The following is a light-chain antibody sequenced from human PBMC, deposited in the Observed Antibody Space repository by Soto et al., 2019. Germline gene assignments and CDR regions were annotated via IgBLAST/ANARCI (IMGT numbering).Light chain of an antibody. CDR3: QQYGDSSWT. V-gene: IGKV3-20*01. J-gene: IGKJ1*01. CDR2: GAA. CDR1: QSVSGSF. Sequence: ELVLTQSPGTLSLSPGERVTLSCRASQSVSGSFLAWYHQKPGQAPKLLIHGAATRATGIPPRFIGSGSGTDFTLTISRLEPEDFAVYFCQQYGDSSWTFGQGTKVEIK.